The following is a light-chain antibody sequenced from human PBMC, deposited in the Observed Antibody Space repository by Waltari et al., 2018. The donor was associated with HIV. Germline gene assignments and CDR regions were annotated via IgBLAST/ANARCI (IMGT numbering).Light chain of an antibody. Sequence: QSALTQPPSASGSPGQSVTISCTGTSSDVGGYNYVSWYQQHPGKAPKLMIYEVSTRPSGVPDRFSGSKSGNTASLTVSGLQAEDEADYYCSSYAGVWVFGGGTKLTVL. CDR2: EVS. V-gene: IGLV2-8*01. CDR3: SSYAGVWV. CDR1: SSDVGGYNY. J-gene: IGLJ3*02.